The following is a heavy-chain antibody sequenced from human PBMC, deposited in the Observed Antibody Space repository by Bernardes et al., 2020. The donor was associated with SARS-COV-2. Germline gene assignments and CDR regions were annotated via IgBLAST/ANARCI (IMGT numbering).Heavy chain of an antibody. Sequence: GGSLRLSCTASGFTFSSYDMNWVRQAPGKVLEWLSYISRSSSSRYYADSVKGRFTISRDYSKNSLYLHMNSLRADDTAVYYCARETSTGTPWFDSWGQGTLVTVSS. CDR2: ISRSSSSR. CDR3: ARETSTGTPWFDS. J-gene: IGHJ5*01. CDR1: GFTFSSYD. V-gene: IGHV3-48*04. D-gene: IGHD1-1*01.